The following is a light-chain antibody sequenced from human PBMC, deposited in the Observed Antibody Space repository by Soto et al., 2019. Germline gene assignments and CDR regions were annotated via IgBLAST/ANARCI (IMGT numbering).Light chain of an antibody. Sequence: DIQMTQSPSTLSASVGDRVTITCRASQSISGWLAWYQQKPGKAPKILIYDASNLERGLPSRFSGSGSGTEFTLTISSLQPDDFATYYCQQYDSFPWSFGQGTKVDTK. J-gene: IGKJ1*01. V-gene: IGKV1-5*01. CDR2: DAS. CDR3: QQYDSFPWS. CDR1: QSISGW.